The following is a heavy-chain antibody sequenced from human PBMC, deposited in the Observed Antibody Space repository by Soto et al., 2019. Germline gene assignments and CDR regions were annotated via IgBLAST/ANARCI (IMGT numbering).Heavy chain of an antibody. CDR3: AKDQLGGGSPDH. V-gene: IGHV1-24*01. CDR1: GNTLIELS. CDR2: FDPGDGET. J-gene: IGHJ4*02. D-gene: IGHD5-12*01. Sequence: VASVKVSCKVSGNTLIELSMHWVRQAPGKGLQWMGGFDPGDGETIYAQKFQGRVTMTEDTSTDTAYMELSSLRFEDTAVYYCAKDQLGGGSPDHWGQGTLVTVSS.